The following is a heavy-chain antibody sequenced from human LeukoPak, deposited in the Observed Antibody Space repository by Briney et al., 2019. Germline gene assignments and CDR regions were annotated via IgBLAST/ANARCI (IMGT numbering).Heavy chain of an antibody. CDR1: GGTISTSSYY. CDR2: VYYSGST. Sequence: SETLSLTCTVSGGTISTSSYYFAWIRQPPGKALEWIGSVYYSGSTYYHPSLKSRVTISIDTSKNQFSLNLNSVTAADTAVYYCARAPSGVSFDYWGQGTLVTVSS. J-gene: IGHJ4*02. CDR3: ARAPSGVSFDY. V-gene: IGHV4-39*07. D-gene: IGHD1-26*01.